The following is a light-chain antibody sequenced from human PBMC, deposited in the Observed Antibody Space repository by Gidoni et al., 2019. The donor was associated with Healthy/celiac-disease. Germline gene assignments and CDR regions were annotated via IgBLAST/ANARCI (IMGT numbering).Light chain of an antibody. CDR3: QQYGSSFT. Sequence: PGTLSLAPRERATRCCRDSESVNRGYLAWYQEKPGQAPRHLVYGGASRATGIPSRSSGSGSGTDFTRTISRLEPEDFAVYYCQQYGSSFTFGGGTKVEIK. V-gene: IGKV3-20*01. J-gene: IGKJ4*02. CDR1: ESVNRGY. CDR2: GGA.